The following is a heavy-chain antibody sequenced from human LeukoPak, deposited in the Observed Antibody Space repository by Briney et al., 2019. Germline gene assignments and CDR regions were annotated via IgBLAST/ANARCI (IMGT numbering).Heavy chain of an antibody. CDR2: ISSSSSYI. CDR3: ARELVNYDILTGTPLGH. D-gene: IGHD3-9*01. Sequence: PGGSLRLSCAASGFTFSSYSMNWVRQAPGKGLEWVSSISSSSSYIYYADSVKGRFTISRDNAKNSLYLQMNSLRAEDTAVYYCARELVNYDILTGTPLGHWGQXTLVTVSS. CDR1: GFTFSSYS. V-gene: IGHV3-21*01. J-gene: IGHJ4*02.